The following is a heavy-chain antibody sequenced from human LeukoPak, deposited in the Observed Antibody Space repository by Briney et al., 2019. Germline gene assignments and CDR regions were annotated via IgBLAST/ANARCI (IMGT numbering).Heavy chain of an antibody. J-gene: IGHJ4*02. CDR2: ISHDGSNK. CDR1: GFTFSDYG. Sequence: GGSLRLSCAASGFTFSDYGMHWVRQAPGKGLEWVAVISHDGSNKYYADSVKGRFTISRDNSQNTLYLQMNSLRAEDTAVYYCARGIPADYWGQGTLVTVSS. CDR3: ARGIPADY. V-gene: IGHV3-30*03.